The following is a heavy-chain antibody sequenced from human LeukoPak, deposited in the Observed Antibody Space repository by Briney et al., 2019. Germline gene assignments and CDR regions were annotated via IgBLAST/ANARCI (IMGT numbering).Heavy chain of an antibody. J-gene: IGHJ4*02. CDR3: ARETMYYYGSGSYPY. CDR2: IYYSGST. D-gene: IGHD3-10*01. V-gene: IGHV4-61*01. Sequence: SETLSLTCTVSGYSISSGYYWGWIRQPPGKGLEWIGYIYYSGSTNYNPSLKSRVTISVDTSKNQFSLKLSSVTAADTAVYYCARETMYYYGSGSYPYWGQGTLVTVSS. CDR1: GYSISSGYY.